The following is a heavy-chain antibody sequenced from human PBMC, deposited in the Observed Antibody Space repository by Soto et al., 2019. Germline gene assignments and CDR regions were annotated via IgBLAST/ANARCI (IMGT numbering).Heavy chain of an antibody. CDR1: GGSIRNGDYY. CDR2: IYYSGST. V-gene: IGHV4-61*08. J-gene: IGHJ3*02. Sequence: SETLSLTCTVSGGSIRNGDYYWGWIRQPPGKGLEWIGYIYYSGSTNYNPSLKSRVTISVDTSKNQFSLKLSSVTAADTAVYYCARDFSTQYYDSSGRAFDIWGQGTMVTVSS. D-gene: IGHD3-22*01. CDR3: ARDFSTQYYDSSGRAFDI.